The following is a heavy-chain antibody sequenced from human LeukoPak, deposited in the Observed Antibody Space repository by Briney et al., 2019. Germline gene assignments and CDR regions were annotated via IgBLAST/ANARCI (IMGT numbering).Heavy chain of an antibody. V-gene: IGHV3-73*01. Sequence: GGSLRLSCAASGFTFSGSALHWVRQASGKGLEWVGRIRSTANGYATAYAASVKGRFTISRDDSKSTLYLQMNSLKTEDTAVYFCAKVRDPNTWSLDYWGQGALVIVSS. CDR2: IRSTANGYAT. J-gene: IGHJ4*02. CDR3: AKVRDPNTWSLDY. CDR1: GFTFSGSA. D-gene: IGHD3-9*01.